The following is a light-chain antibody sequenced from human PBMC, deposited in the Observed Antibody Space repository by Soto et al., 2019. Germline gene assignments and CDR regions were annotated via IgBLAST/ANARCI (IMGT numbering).Light chain of an antibody. J-gene: IGKJ1*01. Sequence: EIVLTHSPGTLSLSPGERATLSCSASQSVSSSYLAWYQQRPGQAPRLLIYGASSRATGIPDRFSGSGSGPDFTLTISRVEPEDFAVYYCQQYGNSPWTFGQGTKVDIK. CDR1: QSVSSSY. CDR2: GAS. CDR3: QQYGNSPWT. V-gene: IGKV3-20*01.